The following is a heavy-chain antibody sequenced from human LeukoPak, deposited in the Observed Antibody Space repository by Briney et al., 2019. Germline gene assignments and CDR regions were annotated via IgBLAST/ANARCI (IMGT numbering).Heavy chain of an antibody. CDR2: ISGSTSTI. V-gene: IGHV3-48*01. CDR3: ARDCLGMSTLDS. Sequence: PGGSLRLSCAASGFTFTTYSMNWVRQAPGKGLEWVSYISGSTSTIKYADSVKGRFTISRDSSKNTLYLQMNSLRAEDTAVYYCARDCLGMSTLDSWGQGTLVTVSS. D-gene: IGHD5/OR15-5a*01. J-gene: IGHJ4*02. CDR1: GFTFTTYS.